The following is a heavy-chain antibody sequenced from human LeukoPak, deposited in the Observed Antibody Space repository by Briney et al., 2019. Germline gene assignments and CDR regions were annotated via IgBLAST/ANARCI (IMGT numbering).Heavy chain of an antibody. CDR3: ACKDSH. Sequence: GGSLRHSCAPSGFPFSSYIMIWVRHAPGKGLEWVSSISSSSSYIYYADSVKGRFTISRDNAKDSLYLQMNSLRAEDTAVYYCACKDSHWGQGTLVTVSS. J-gene: IGHJ4*02. CDR1: GFPFSSYI. V-gene: IGHV3-21*01. D-gene: IGHD2-15*01. CDR2: ISSSSSYI.